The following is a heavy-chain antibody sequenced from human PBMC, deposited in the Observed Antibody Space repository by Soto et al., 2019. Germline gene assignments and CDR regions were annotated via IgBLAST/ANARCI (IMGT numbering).Heavy chain of an antibody. CDR2: ISAYNGNT. CDR3: ARSYYYDSSGYYYEIGRLYYFDY. J-gene: IGHJ4*02. D-gene: IGHD3-22*01. V-gene: IGHV1-18*01. Sequence: GASVKVSCKASGYTFTSYGISWVRQAPGQGLEWMGWISAYNGNTNYAQKLQGRVTMTTDTSTSTAYMELRSLRSDDTAVYYCARSYYYDSSGYYYEIGRLYYFDYWGQGTLVTVSS. CDR1: GYTFTSYG.